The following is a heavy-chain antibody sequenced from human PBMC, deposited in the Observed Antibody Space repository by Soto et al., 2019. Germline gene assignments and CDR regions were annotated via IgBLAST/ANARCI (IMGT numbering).Heavy chain of an antibody. J-gene: IGHJ4*02. Sequence: QVXLQXXXAGLLKPSETLSLTCAVYGGSFSGXXXXXXRQPPGKGLEWIGEINHSGSTNYNPSLKSRVTXXXDXXXXXXXXXXXXXXXADTAVYYCARTAAAGGLKYYFDYWGQGTLVTVSS. CDR1: GGSFSGXX. CDR2: INHSGST. D-gene: IGHD6-13*01. CDR3: ARTAAAGGLKYYFDY. V-gene: IGHV4-34*01.